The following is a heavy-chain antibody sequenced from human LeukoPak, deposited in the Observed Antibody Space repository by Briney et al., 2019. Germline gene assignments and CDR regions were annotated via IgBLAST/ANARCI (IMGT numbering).Heavy chain of an antibody. CDR1: GFTFSSYS. D-gene: IGHD3-10*01. V-gene: IGHV3-21*01. CDR2: ISSSSSYI. Sequence: GGSLRLSCAASGFTFSSYSMNWVRQAPGKGLEWVSSISSSSSYIYYADSVKGRFTISRDNTKNSLYLQMNSLRAEDTAVYYCARGRGMVRGVIGAFDIWGQGTMVTVSS. J-gene: IGHJ3*02. CDR3: ARGRGMVRGVIGAFDI.